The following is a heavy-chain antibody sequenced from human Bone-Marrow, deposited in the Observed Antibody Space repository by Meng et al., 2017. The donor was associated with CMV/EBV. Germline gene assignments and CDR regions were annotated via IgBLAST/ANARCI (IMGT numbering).Heavy chain of an antibody. V-gene: IGHV3-21*01. CDR2: ISSSSSYI. J-gene: IGHJ4*02. Sequence: GGSLRLSCAASGFTLSSYSMNWVRQAPGKGLEWVSSISSSSSYIYYADSVKGRFTISRDNAKNSLYLQMNSLRAEDTAVYYCARDKVVGATRGMDVWGQGTLVTVSS. CDR3: ARDKVVGATRGMDV. CDR1: GFTLSSYS. D-gene: IGHD1-26*01.